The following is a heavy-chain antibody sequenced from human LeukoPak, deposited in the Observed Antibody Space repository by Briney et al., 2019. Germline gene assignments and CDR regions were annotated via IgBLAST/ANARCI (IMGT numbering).Heavy chain of an antibody. CDR1: GYTFTSYG. J-gene: IGHJ6*02. CDR2: ISAYNGNT. D-gene: IGHD3-10*01. V-gene: IGHV1-18*01. Sequence: SVKVSCKASGYTFTSYGISWVRQAPGQGLEWMGWISAYNGNTNYAQKLQGRVTMTTDTSTSTAYMELRSLRSDDTAVYYCARELRGSGSYYRMDVWGQGTTVTVSS. CDR3: ARELRGSGSYYRMDV.